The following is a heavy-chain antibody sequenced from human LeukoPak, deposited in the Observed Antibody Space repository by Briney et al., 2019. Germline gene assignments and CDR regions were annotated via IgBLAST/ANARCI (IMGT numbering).Heavy chain of an antibody. CDR1: GYTFTGYY. CDR3: ASRRATSIVGATKDYFDY. V-gene: IGHV1-2*02. D-gene: IGHD1-26*01. CDR2: INPNSGGT. Sequence: GASVKVSCKASGYTFTGYYMHWVRQAPGQGLEWMGWINPNSGGTNYAQKFQGRVTMTRDTSISTAYMELSRLRSDDTAVYYCASRRATSIVGATKDYFDYWGQGTLVTVSS. J-gene: IGHJ4*02.